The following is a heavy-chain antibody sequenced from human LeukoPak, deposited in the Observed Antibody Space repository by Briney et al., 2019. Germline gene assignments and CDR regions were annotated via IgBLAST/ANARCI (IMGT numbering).Heavy chain of an antibody. Sequence: SETLSLTCAVYGGSFSGYYWSWIRQPPGKGLEWIGEINHSGSTSYNPSLKSRVTISVDTSKNQFSLKLSSVTAADTAVYYCARFAYYYGSGTPRVDWFDPWGQGTLVTVSS. CDR1: GGSFSGYY. D-gene: IGHD3-10*01. J-gene: IGHJ5*02. CDR2: INHSGST. CDR3: ARFAYYYGSGTPRVDWFDP. V-gene: IGHV4-34*01.